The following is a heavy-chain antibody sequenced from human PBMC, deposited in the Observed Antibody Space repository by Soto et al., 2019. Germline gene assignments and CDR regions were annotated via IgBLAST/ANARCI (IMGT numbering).Heavy chain of an antibody. J-gene: IGHJ6*02. CDR1: GFTFITYS. Sequence: PGGPLRLSSALSGFTFITYSINWVRQTPEKGLEWVSYISRSGSTIYYADSVKGRFTISRDNDKNQLYLQMNSLRSEDTAVYYCARDFGKRYSYYDMAVRGQGTSVTVSS. V-gene: IGHV3-48*01. CDR2: ISRSGSTI. D-gene: IGHD3-10*01. CDR3: ARDFGKRYSYYDMAV.